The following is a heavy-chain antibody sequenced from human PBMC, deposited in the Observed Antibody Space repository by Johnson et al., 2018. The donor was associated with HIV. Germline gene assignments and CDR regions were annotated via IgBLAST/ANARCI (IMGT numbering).Heavy chain of an antibody. J-gene: IGHJ3*02. CDR3: ARDGQWGSPTWYSAFDI. CDR2: PSYDGSNK. D-gene: IGHD6-13*01. V-gene: IGHV3-30-3*01. Sequence: QVQLVESGGGVVQPGRSLRLSCAASGFTFGSYAMHWVRQAPGKGLERAAFPSYDGSNKYYAVPAKGRFTISRDNFKNTVYLQMNSLRTVDTAVYYCARDGQWGSPTWYSAFDIWGQVPLDAGAS. CDR1: GFTFGSYA.